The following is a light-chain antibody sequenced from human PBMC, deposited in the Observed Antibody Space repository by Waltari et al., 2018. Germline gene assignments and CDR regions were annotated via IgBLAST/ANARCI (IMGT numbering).Light chain of an antibody. CDR1: QGIRND. CDR3: LQDYLYPYT. CDR2: AAS. J-gene: IGKJ2*01. Sequence: ALQMTQSPSSLSASVGDRVTITCRASQGIRNDLGWYQQKPGKAPKLLISAASNLQGGVPSRFSGSGYGTDFTLTISSLQPGDFATYYCLQDYLYPYTFGQGTKLEIK. V-gene: IGKV1-6*01.